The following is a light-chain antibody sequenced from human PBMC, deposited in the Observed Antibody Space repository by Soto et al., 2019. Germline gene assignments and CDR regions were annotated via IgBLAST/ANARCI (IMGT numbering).Light chain of an antibody. Sequence: QPVLTQSSSASASLGSSVKLTCTLSSGHSSYIIAWHQQQPGKAPRYLMKLEGSGSYNKGSGVPDRFSGSSSGADRYLTISILQFEDEADYYCETWDSNPRVFGGGTKVTVL. V-gene: IGLV4-60*02. J-gene: IGLJ3*02. CDR3: ETWDSNPRV. CDR2: LEGSGSY. CDR1: SGHSSYI.